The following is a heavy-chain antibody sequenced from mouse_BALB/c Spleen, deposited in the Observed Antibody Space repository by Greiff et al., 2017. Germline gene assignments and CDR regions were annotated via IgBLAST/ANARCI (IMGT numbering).Heavy chain of an antibody. V-gene: IGHV1-69*02. Sequence: QVQLQQPGAELVRPGASVKLSCKASGYTFTSYWINWVKQRPGQGLEWIGNIYPSDSYTNYNQKFKDKATLTVDKSSSTAYMQLSSPTSEDSAVYYCTKNDYDAYFDYWGQGTTLTVSS. J-gene: IGHJ2*01. CDR1: GYTFTSYW. CDR3: TKNDYDAYFDY. CDR2: IYPSDSYT. D-gene: IGHD2-4*01.